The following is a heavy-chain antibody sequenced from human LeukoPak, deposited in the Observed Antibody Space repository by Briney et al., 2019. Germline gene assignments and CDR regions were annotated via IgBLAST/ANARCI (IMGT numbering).Heavy chain of an antibody. J-gene: IGHJ3*02. Sequence: PSETLSLTCTVSGGSISGYYWNWIRQPPGKGLEWIGYIYYSGSTTYNPSLKSRVTISVDTSKNQFSLKLSSVTAADTAVYYCARDGLWMGYRQNCGGDCYDGLGAFDIWGQGTMVTVSS. V-gene: IGHV4-59*12. CDR2: IYYSGST. CDR3: ARDGLWMGYRQNCGGDCYDGLGAFDI. D-gene: IGHD2-21*02. CDR1: GGSISGYY.